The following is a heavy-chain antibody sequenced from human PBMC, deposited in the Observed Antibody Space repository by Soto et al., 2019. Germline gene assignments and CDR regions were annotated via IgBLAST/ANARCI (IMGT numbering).Heavy chain of an antibody. CDR3: AKAVYCTGVSCYFYYFDS. V-gene: IGHV3-23*01. CDR2: ISGSGATP. CDR1: GFTFDNYA. J-gene: IGHJ4*02. Sequence: EVQLLESGGGLLQPGGSLRLSCSASGFTFDNYAMAWVRQAPGEGLEWVSGISGSGATPYYADSVKGRFTISRDHSKNTLFLQTNSLSAEDTAVYFCAKAVYCTGVSCYFYYFDSWGQGTLVTVSS. D-gene: IGHD2-15*01.